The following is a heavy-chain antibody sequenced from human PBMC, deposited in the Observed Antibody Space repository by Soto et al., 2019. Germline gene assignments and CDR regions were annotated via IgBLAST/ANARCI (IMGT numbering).Heavy chain of an antibody. Sequence: QVQLVQSGAEVKKPGSSVKVSCKVSGGTFSTYSMFWVRQAPGQGLEWLGWIIPMLGVRHYAQSVQDRVTISADKSTATVHMELSSLRSEATPLYYCTIGSWSGEVFDIWGQGTMVTVSS. CDR2: IIPMLGVR. V-gene: IGHV1-69*02. CDR3: TIGSWSGEVFDI. J-gene: IGHJ3*02. D-gene: IGHD2-21*01. CDR1: GGTFSTYS.